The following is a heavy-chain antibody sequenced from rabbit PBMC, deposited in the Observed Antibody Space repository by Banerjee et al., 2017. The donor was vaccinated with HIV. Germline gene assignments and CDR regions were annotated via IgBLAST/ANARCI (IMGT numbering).Heavy chain of an antibody. Sequence: QEQLEESGRGLVKPEGSLTLTCKASGFSFSDRDVMCWVRQAPGKGLEWIGCIEGGSSAFSYFASWAKGRFTISKTSSTTVTLQMTSLTAADTATYFCARDSGSSFSSYGMDLWGQGTLVTVS. CDR2: IEGGSSAFS. V-gene: IGHV1S45*01. J-gene: IGHJ6*01. CDR1: GFSFSDRDV. D-gene: IGHD8-1*01. CDR3: ARDSGSSFSSYGMDL.